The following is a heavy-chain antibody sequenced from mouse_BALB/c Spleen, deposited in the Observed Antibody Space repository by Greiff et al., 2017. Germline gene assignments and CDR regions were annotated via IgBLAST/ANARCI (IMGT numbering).Heavy chain of an antibody. J-gene: IGHJ3*01. CDR1: GYTFTSYY. CDR3: TRKQYGNSWFAY. D-gene: IGHD2-10*02. V-gene: IGHV1S81*02. Sequence: QVQLQQSGAELVKPGASVKLSCKASGYTFTSYYMYWVKQRAGQGLEWIGEIYPSNGGTNFNEKFKSKATLTVDKSSSTAYMQLSSLTSEDSAVYSCTRKQYGNSWFAYWGQGTPVTVSA. CDR2: IYPSNGGT.